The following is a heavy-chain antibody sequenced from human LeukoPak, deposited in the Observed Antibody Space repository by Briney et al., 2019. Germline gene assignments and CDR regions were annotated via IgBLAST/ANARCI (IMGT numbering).Heavy chain of an antibody. CDR1: GGSISSYY. V-gene: IGHV4-34*01. J-gene: IGHJ6*02. Sequence: PSETLSLTCTVSGGSISSYYWSWIRQPPGKGLEWIGEINHSGSTNYNPSLKSRVTISVDTSKNQFSLKLSSVTAADTAVYYCARVFVDCSSTSCSPVRGMDVWGQGTTVTVSS. D-gene: IGHD2-2*01. CDR3: ARVFVDCSSTSCSPVRGMDV. CDR2: INHSGST.